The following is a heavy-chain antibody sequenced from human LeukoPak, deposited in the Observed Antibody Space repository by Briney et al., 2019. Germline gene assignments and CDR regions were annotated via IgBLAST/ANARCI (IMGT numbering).Heavy chain of an antibody. CDR1: GYTFTSYY. CDR3: ARAASTVTLYNWFDP. CDR2: INPSGGST. Sequence: ASVKVSCKASGYTFTSYYMHWVRQAPGQGLEWMGIINPSGGSTSYAQKLQGRVTMTTDTSTSTAYMELRSLRSDDTAVYYCARAASTVTLYNWFDPWGQGTLVTVSS. J-gene: IGHJ5*02. D-gene: IGHD4-17*01. V-gene: IGHV1-46*01.